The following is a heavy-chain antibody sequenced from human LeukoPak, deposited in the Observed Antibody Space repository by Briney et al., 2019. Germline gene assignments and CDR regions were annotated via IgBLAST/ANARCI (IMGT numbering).Heavy chain of an antibody. J-gene: IGHJ6*04. CDR1: GGSFSGYY. CDR3: ARGVREYCIIPSGYGATYSGMDV. CDR2: INHSGST. Sequence: SETLSLTCAVYGGSFSGYYWSWIRQPPGKGLEWIGEINHSGSTNYNPSLKSRVTISVDTSKNQFSLKLSSVTTADTAVYYCARGVREYCIIPSGYGATYSGMDVWVKGTTAT. V-gene: IGHV4-34*01. D-gene: IGHD2-2*01.